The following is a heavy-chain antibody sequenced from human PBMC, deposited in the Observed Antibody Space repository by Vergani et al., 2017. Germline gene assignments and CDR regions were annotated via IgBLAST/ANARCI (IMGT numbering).Heavy chain of an antibody. CDR3: ARYRGNYDYCDS. V-gene: IGHV3-11*01. J-gene: IGHJ4*02. Sequence: QVQLVESGGGLVKPGGSLRLSCAASGFTFRDHYMSWIRQAPGKGMEWVSYTSSTGSSISYAHSVKGRFTISRYNAKDSVFLQLNSLRAEDTAVYYCARYRGNYDYCDSWGQGTLVTVSP. CDR2: TSSTGSSI. D-gene: IGHD1-26*01. CDR1: GFTFRDHY.